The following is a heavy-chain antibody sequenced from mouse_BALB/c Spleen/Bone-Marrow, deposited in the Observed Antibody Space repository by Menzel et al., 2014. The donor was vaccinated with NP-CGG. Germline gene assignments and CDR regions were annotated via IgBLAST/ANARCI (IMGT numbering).Heavy chain of an antibody. D-gene: IGHD4-1*01. CDR3: ARWEYYAMDH. Sequence: EVQLQQSGAELVKPGASAKLSCTASGFNIXDTYMHWVKQRPEQGLEWIGRIDPANGNTKYDPKFQGKATITADTSSNTAYLQLSSLTSEDTAVYYCARWEYYAMDHWGQGTSVTVSS. CDR1: GFNIXDTY. J-gene: IGHJ4*01. V-gene: IGHV14-3*02. CDR2: IDPANGNT.